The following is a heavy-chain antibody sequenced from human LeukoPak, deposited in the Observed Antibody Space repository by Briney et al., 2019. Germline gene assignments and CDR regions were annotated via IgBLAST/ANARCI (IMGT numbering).Heavy chain of an antibody. CDR1: GSTFSSFS. V-gene: IGHV3-48*01. CDR2: ITSSSSPI. D-gene: IGHD1-26*01. J-gene: IGHJ4*02. Sequence: GGSLRLSCAASGSTFSSFSMNWVRQAPGRGLEWISYITSSSSPIYYADSVQGRFTVSRDNAKNSLYLQMNSLRAEDTAVYYCARDFPELNSWGQGTLVTVSS. CDR3: ARDFPELNS.